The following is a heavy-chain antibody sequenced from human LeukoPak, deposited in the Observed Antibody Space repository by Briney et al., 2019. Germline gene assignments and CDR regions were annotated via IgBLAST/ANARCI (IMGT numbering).Heavy chain of an antibody. J-gene: IGHJ3*02. Sequence: SETLFLTCTVSGGSISSYYWSWIRQPPGKGLEWIGYIYYSGSTNYNPSLKSRVTISVNTSKSQVSLKLSSVTAADTAVYYCARVGGYSSSSFGLPWVRDDAFDIWGQGTMVTVSS. CDR3: ARVGGYSSSSFGLPWVRDDAFDI. V-gene: IGHV4-59*01. CDR2: IYYSGST. CDR1: GGSISSYY. D-gene: IGHD6-6*01.